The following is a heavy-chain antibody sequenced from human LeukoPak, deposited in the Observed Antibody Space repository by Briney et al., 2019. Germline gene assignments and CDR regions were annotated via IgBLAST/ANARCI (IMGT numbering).Heavy chain of an antibody. V-gene: IGHV4-59*01. J-gene: IGHJ4*02. CDR1: GGSISSYY. CDR3: ARDNWGSLDY. D-gene: IGHD7-27*01. Sequence: KASETLSLTCTVSGGSISSYYWNWIRQPPGKGLEWIGYSSNSGCTNCNPSLESRVTISVDTSKNQFSLKLTSVTAADTAVYYCARDNWGSLDYWGQGILVTVSS. CDR2: SSNSGCT.